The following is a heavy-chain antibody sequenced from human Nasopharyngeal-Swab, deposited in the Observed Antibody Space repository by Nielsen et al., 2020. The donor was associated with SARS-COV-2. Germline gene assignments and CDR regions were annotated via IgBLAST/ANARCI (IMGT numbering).Heavy chain of an antibody. J-gene: IGHJ6*02. CDR1: GGSISSGGYY. CDR2: IYYSGST. D-gene: IGHD2-2*01. CDR3: ARDTVPKYYYFYYGMDV. V-gene: IGHV4-31*03. Sequence: SETLSLTCTVSGGSISSGGYYWSWIRQHPGKGLEWIGYIYYSGSTYYNPSLKSRVTISVDTSKNQFSLKLSSMTAADTAVYYCARDTVPKYYYFYYGMDVWGQGTTVTVSS.